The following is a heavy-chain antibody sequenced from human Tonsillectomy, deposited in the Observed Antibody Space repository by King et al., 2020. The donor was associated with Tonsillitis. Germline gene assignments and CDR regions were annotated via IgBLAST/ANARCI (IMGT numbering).Heavy chain of an antibody. J-gene: IGHJ4*02. CDR2: IRYNGNNK. V-gene: IGHV3-30*02. CDR3: ANSLGMATCDN. Sequence: QLVQSGGGVVQPGGSLRLSCAASGFSFSRYGMHWVRQAPGKGLEWVTFIRYNGNNKYYADSVNGRFTISRDNSKNTLFLEMNSLTVEDTAIYYCANSLGMATCDNWGQGTLVTVSS. CDR1: GFSFSRYG. D-gene: IGHD5-24*01.